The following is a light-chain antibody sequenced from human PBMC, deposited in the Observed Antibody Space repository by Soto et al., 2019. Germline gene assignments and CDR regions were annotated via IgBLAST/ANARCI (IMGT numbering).Light chain of an antibody. CDR1: SSDVGGYSY. CDR3: CSYADTYTYV. J-gene: IGLJ1*01. V-gene: IGLV2-11*01. Sequence: LTQPRSVSGSPGQSVTISCIGTSSDVGGYSYVSWYQQHPGTAPKLLIYGVSERPSGVPDRFSGSKSGGTASLTISGLQAEDEADYYCCSYADTYTYVFGTGTRSQS. CDR2: GVS.